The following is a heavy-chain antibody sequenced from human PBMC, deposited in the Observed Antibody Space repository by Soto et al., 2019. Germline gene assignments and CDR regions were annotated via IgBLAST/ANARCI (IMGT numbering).Heavy chain of an antibody. CDR1: GASFSGDY. V-gene: IGHV4-34*01. Sequence: PXGTLSGTCTFYGASFSGDYSSGICRPPGKGLEWIGQINNTGSNNYNPSLKSRVTISVDTSKNQFSPKLRHVTAADTAVYYCESGVPAAIRGNWFDPWGQGTLVTVSS. CDR3: ESGVPAAIRGNWFDP. D-gene: IGHD2-2*01. J-gene: IGHJ5*02. CDR2: INNTGSN.